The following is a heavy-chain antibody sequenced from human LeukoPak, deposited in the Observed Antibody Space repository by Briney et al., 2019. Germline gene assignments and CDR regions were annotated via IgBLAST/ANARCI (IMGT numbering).Heavy chain of an antibody. D-gene: IGHD3-10*01. CDR2: ISSSSSYI. J-gene: IGHJ4*02. CDR1: GFTFSSYS. V-gene: IGHV3-21*05. CDR3: ASDGSGGIYFDY. Sequence: GGSLRLSCAASGFTFSSYSMNWVRQAPGKGLEWVSYISSSSSYIYYADSVKGRFTISRDNAKNSLYLQMNSLRAEDTAVYYCASDGSGGIYFDYWGQGTLVTVSS.